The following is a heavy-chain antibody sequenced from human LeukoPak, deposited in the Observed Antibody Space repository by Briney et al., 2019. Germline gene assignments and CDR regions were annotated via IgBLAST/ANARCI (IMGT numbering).Heavy chain of an antibody. CDR1: GYIFTSYG. V-gene: IGHV1-18*01. CDR2: ISGYNGNT. Sequence: ASVKVSCKASGYIFTSYGISWVRQAPGQGLEWMGWISGYNGNTNYAQKLQGRVTMTTDTSTSTAYMELRSLRSDDTAVYYCARVPTTVTTLGYWGQGTLVTVSS. CDR3: ARVPTTVTTLGY. J-gene: IGHJ4*02. D-gene: IGHD4-17*01.